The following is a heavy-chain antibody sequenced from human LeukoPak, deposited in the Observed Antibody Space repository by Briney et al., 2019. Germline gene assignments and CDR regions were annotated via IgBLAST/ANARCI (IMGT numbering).Heavy chain of an antibody. CDR1: GGSFSGYY. J-gene: IGHJ2*01. V-gene: IGHV4-34*01. CDR2: INHSGST. CDR3: ARGRIVVVVAGDQRRYFDL. D-gene: IGHD2-15*01. Sequence: PSETLSLTCAVYGGSFSGYYWSWIRQPPGKGLEWIGEINHSGSTNYNPSLKSRVTISVDTSKNQFSLKLSSVTAADTAVYYCARGRIVVVVAGDQRRYFDLWGRGTLVTVSS.